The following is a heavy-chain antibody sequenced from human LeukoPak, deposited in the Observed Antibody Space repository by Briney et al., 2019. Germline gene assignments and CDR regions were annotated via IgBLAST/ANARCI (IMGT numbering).Heavy chain of an antibody. CDR1: GGSISSGGYY. CDR2: IYYSGST. CDR3: ARDACSSTSCSFDY. Sequence: PSETLSLTCTVSGGSISSGGYYWSWIRQHPGKGLEWIRYIYYSGSTYYNPSHKSRVTISVDTSKNQFSLKLSSVTAADTAVYYCARDACSSTSCSFDYWGQGTLVTVSS. J-gene: IGHJ4*02. V-gene: IGHV4-31*03. D-gene: IGHD2-2*01.